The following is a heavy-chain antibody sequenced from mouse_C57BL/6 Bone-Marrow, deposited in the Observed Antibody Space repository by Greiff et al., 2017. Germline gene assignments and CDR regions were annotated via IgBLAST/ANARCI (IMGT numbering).Heavy chain of an antibody. V-gene: IGHV3-8*01. CDR1: GYSITSDY. CDR2: ISYSGST. D-gene: IGHD1-1*01. J-gene: IGHJ1*03. Sequence: EVKLQESGPGLAKPSQTLSLTCSVTGYSITSDYWNWIRKFPGNKLEYMGYISYSGSTYYNPSLKSRISITRDTSKNQYYLQLNSVTTEDTATYYCARCPYYGSSYWYFDVWGTGTTVTVSS. CDR3: ARCPYYGSSYWYFDV.